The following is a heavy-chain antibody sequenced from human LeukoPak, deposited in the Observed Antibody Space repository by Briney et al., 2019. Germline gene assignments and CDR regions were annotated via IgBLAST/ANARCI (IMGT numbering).Heavy chain of an antibody. D-gene: IGHD2-2*01. J-gene: IGHJ4*02. V-gene: IGHV3-7*01. CDR2: IKQDEGEK. CDR1: GFTFTTCW. CDR3: ARALDSSSSRYQAFEE. Sequence: GGSLRLSCAASGFTFTTCWMAWVRQAPGKGLGGVANIKQDEGEKYYVDSVKGRFTISRDNAKSSLYLQMNSLIDEDTAVYYSARALDSSSSRYQAFEEWGQGTLVTVSS.